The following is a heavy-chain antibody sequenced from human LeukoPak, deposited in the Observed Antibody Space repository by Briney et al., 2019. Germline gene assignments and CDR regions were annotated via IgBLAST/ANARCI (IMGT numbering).Heavy chain of an antibody. CDR1: GGSISSYY. CDR2: IYYSGST. CDR3: AAVTAYRRNPDY. V-gene: IGHV4-59*08. D-gene: IGHD2-21*02. J-gene: IGHJ4*02. Sequence: SETLSLNCTVSGGSISSYYRSWIRQPPGKGLEWIGYIYYSGSTNYNPSLKSRVTISVDTSKNQFSLKLSSVTAADTAVYYCAAVTAYRRNPDYWGQGTLVTVSS.